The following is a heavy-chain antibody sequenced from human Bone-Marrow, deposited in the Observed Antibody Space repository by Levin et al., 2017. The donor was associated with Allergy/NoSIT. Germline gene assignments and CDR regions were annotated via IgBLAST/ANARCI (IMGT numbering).Heavy chain of an antibody. CDR1: GFTFSSSA. D-gene: IGHD3-10*01. J-gene: IGHJ4*02. Sequence: LSLTCAASGFTFSSSAMNWVRQAPGKGLEWVSAISGSGGNTFYADSVKGRFTISRDNSQNTLYLHMNSLRAEDTAVYYCAKSRGSGSYYNMDYWGQGTLVTVSS. CDR3: AKSRGSGSYYNMDY. CDR2: ISGSGGNT. V-gene: IGHV3-23*01.